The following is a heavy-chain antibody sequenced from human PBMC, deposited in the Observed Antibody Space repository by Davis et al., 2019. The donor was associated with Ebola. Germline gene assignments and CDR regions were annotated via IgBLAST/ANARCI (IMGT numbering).Heavy chain of an antibody. CDR3: AREEVEAYYYDSSGYGSEYFQH. J-gene: IGHJ1*01. D-gene: IGHD3-22*01. Sequence: GESLKISCAASGFTFSSYAMSWVRQAPGKGLEWVSAISGSGGSTYYADSVKGRFTISRDNSKNTLYLQMNSLRAEDTAVYYCAREEVEAYYYDSSGYGSEYFQHWGQGTLVTVSS. CDR1: GFTFSSYA. CDR2: ISGSGGST. V-gene: IGHV3-23*01.